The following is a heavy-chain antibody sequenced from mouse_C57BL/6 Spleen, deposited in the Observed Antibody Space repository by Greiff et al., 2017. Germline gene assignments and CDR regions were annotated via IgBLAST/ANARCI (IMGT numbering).Heavy chain of an antibody. CDR2: INYDGSST. Sequence: EVKLVESEGGLVQPGSSMKLSCTASGFTFSDYYMAWVRQVPEKGLEWVANINYDGSSTYYLDSLKSRFIISRDNAKNILYLQMSSLKSEDTATYYCARGYSNFYWYFDVWGTGTTVTVSS. V-gene: IGHV5-16*01. D-gene: IGHD2-5*01. CDR1: GFTFSDYY. CDR3: ARGYSNFYWYFDV. J-gene: IGHJ1*03.